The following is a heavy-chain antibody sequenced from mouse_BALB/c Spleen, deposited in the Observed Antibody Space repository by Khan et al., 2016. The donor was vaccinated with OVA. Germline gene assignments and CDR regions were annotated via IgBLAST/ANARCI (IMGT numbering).Heavy chain of an antibody. D-gene: IGHD1-2*01. V-gene: IGHV3-2*02. CDR3: AKGRYYGYNFDY. CDR2: ISYSGVT. J-gene: IGHJ2*01. Sequence: EVQLVESGPGLVKPSQSLSLTCTVTGYSITSGYAWNWIRQFPGNKLEWMGYISYSGVTSYTPSLTSRISTPRDTSKNQFFLQLNSVTTEDTATYDCAKGRYYGYNFDYWGQGTTLTVTA. CDR1: GYSITSGYA.